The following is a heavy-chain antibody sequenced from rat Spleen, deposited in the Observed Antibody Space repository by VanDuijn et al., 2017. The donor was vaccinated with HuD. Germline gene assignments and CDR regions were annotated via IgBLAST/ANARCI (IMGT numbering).Heavy chain of an antibody. CDR3: ARDLSSHPHYFDY. D-gene: IGHD3-2*01. V-gene: IGHV3-3*01. Sequence: EVQLQESGPGLVKPSQSLSLTCSVTGYSITDTYRWNWIRKFPGNKLAWMGYINSAGSTNYNPSLKSRISITRDTSKNQFFLQVNSVTTEDTATYDCARDLSSHPHYFDYWGQGLLVTVSS. CDR1: GYSITDTYR. J-gene: IGHJ2*01. CDR2: INSAGST.